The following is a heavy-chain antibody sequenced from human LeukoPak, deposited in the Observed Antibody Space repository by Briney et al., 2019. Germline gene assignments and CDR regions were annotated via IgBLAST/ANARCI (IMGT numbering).Heavy chain of an antibody. V-gene: IGHV3-23*01. D-gene: IGHD1-26*01. CDR3: AKRSGWEVPNWYIDV. CDR1: GFTFSSYA. J-gene: IGHJ2*01. CDR2: ISGSGGST. Sequence: PGGSLRLSCAASGFTFSSYAMSWVRQAPGKGLEWVSAISGSGGSTYYADSVKGRFTISRDNSKNTLFLQMSSLRAEDTAVYYCAKRSGWEVPNWYIDVWGRGTLVTVSS.